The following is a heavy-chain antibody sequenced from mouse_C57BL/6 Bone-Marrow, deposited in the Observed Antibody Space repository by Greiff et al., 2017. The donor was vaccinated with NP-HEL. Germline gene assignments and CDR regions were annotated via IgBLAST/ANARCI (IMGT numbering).Heavy chain of an antibody. CDR3: ARLIYYGSSTPFAY. D-gene: IGHD1-1*01. V-gene: IGHV1-81*01. Sequence: VMLVESGAELARPGASVKLSCKASGYTFTSYGISWVKQRTGQGLEWIGEIYPRSGNTYYNEKFKGKATLTADKSSSTAYMELRSLTSEDSAVYFCARLIYYGSSTPFAYWGQGTLVTVSA. CDR1: GYTFTSYG. J-gene: IGHJ3*01. CDR2: IYPRSGNT.